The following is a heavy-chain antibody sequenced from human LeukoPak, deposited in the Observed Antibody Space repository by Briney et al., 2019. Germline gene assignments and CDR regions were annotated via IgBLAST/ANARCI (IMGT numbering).Heavy chain of an antibody. V-gene: IGHV1-18*01. CDR2: ISAHNGNT. D-gene: IGHD2-2*01. CDR3: ARDFNHLGYCTSTSCLDFDY. CDR1: GYTFTSYG. J-gene: IGHJ4*02. Sequence: ASVKVSCKASGYTFTSYGISWVRQAPGQGLEWMGWISAHNGNTNYAQKLQGRVTMTTDTSTSTAYMELRSLRSDDTAVYYCARDFNHLGYCTSTSCLDFDYWGQGTLVTVSS.